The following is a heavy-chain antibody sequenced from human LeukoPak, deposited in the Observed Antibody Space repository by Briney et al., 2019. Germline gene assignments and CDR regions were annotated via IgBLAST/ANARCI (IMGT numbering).Heavy chain of an antibody. CDR2: ISSSGGTT. J-gene: IGHJ4*02. CDR3: SKKGQSEDYGKPG. CDR1: GFTFSSYA. Sequence: LGGSLRLSCAASGFTFSSYAMTWIRQAPGKGLEWVASISSSGGTTYYADSVKGRFTISRDNSDNTLHVQMSSLRADDTAVYYCSKKGQSEDYGKPGWGQGTLVTVSS. V-gene: IGHV3-23*01. D-gene: IGHD4-17*01.